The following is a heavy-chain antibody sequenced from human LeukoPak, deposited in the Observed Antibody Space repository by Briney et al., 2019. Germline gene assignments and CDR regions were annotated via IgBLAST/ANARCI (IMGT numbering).Heavy chain of an antibody. CDR1: GFTFDDYA. V-gene: IGHV3-9*01. CDR3: AKDYCGGDCYSGWYFDL. Sequence: GRSLRLSCAASGFTFDDYAMHWVRQAPGKGLEWVSGISYNSDTIAYADSVKGRFTISRDNAKNSLYLQMNSLRAEDTALYYCAKDYCGGDCYSGWYFDLWGRGTLVSVSS. D-gene: IGHD2-21*02. J-gene: IGHJ2*01. CDR2: ISYNSDTI.